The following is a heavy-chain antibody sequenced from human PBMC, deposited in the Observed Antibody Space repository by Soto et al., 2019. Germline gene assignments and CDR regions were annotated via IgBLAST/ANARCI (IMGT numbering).Heavy chain of an antibody. CDR3: AAVCGGDCHDAMDG. D-gene: IGHD2-21*02. Sequence: QVQLQESGPGLVKPSQTLSLTCTVSGGSISSGGYYWSWIRQHPGQGLAWIGYIYYSGSTYHNPSLKIRVTISVDTSKYQFALQLSTVAAPDTAVYYCAAVCGGDCHDAMDGWVQGATVTVSS. V-gene: IGHV4-31*03. CDR2: IYYSGST. CDR1: GGSISSGGYY. J-gene: IGHJ6*02.